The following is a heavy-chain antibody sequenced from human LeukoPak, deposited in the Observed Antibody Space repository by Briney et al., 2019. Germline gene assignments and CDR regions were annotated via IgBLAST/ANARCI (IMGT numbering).Heavy chain of an antibody. CDR3: ARDELGFGELYFDY. D-gene: IGHD3-10*01. J-gene: IGHJ4*02. Sequence: ASVKVSRKASGYTFTDYFIHWIRQAPGQGLEWMGWINPNSGGTNYAQKFQGRVTMTRDTSISTAYMELSRLRSDDTAVYYCARDELGFGELYFDYWGQGTLVTVSS. CDR2: INPNSGGT. CDR1: GYTFTDYF. V-gene: IGHV1-2*02.